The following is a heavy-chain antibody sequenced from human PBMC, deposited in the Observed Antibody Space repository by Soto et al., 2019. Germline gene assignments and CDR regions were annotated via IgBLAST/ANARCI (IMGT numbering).Heavy chain of an antibody. Sequence: QVQLVQSGAEVKKPGSSVKVSCKAAGGTFSSYAISWVRQAPGQGLEWMGGIIPIFGTANYAQKYQGRVTITADESTSTAYMEMSSLRSEDTGVYYCARAREGYSGGWYCFFDYWGQGTLVTVSS. CDR2: IIPIFGTA. V-gene: IGHV1-69*01. D-gene: IGHD6-19*01. CDR3: ARAREGYSGGWYCFFDY. J-gene: IGHJ4*02. CDR1: GGTFSSYA.